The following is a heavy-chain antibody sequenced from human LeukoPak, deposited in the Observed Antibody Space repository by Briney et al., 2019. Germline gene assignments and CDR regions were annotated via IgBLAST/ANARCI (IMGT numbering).Heavy chain of an antibody. CDR2: LSGDGITT. CDR3: ARGIASSRSVAIDL. CDR1: DFTFSSHW. V-gene: IGHV3-74*01. J-gene: IGHJ4*02. D-gene: IGHD6-13*01. Sequence: PGGSLRLSCAASDFTFSSHWMYWVRQAPGKGLAWVARLSGDGITTRHADSVKGRFTISRDNAKNTLYLQMNSLRVEDTALYYCARGIASSRSVAIDLWGQGTLVAVSS.